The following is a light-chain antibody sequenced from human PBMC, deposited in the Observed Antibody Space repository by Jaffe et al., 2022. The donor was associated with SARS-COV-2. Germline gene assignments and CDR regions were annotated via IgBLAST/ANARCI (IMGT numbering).Light chain of an antibody. CDR1: QSVLYSSNNKNY. Sequence: DFVMTQSPDSLAVSLGERATINCKSSQSVLYSSNNKNYLAWYQQKPGQPPKLLIYWASTRESGVPDRFSGSGSGTDFTLTISSLQAEDVAVYFCQQYYSAPYTFGQGTKLGIK. J-gene: IGKJ2*01. CDR2: WAS. CDR3: QQYYSAPYT. V-gene: IGKV4-1*01.